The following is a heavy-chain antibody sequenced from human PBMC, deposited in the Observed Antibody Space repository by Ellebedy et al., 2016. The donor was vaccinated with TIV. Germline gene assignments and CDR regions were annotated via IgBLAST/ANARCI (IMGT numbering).Heavy chain of an antibody. V-gene: IGHV3-74*01. CDR2: IYNDGSST. CDR3: VGDGSYDYGDY. Sequence: GESLKISCAASGFTFSNYWMHWVRQAPGKGLVWVSRIYNDGSSTSYADSVEGRFTISRDNPKQTVYLQMNSLRVEDTAVYYCVGDGSYDYGDYWGQGTVVTVSS. D-gene: IGHD3-16*01. J-gene: IGHJ4*02. CDR1: GFTFSNYW.